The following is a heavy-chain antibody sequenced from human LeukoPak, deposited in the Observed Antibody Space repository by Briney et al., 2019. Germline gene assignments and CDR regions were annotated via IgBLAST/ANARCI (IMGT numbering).Heavy chain of an antibody. Sequence: PGGSLRLSCAASGFRFSTYAMSWVRQAPGKGLERISGISGSTGSTYYADSVKGRFTISRDNSKNTLYLQMNTLRAEDTAVYYCAKSDPLMTAAGIFDYWGQGTLVTVSS. CDR1: GFRFSTYA. D-gene: IGHD6-25*01. CDR2: ISGSTGST. CDR3: AKSDPLMTAAGIFDY. V-gene: IGHV3-23*01. J-gene: IGHJ4*02.